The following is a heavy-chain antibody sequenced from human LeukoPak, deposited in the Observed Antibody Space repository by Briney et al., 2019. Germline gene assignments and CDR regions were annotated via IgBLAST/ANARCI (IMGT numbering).Heavy chain of an antibody. CDR1: GYTSTSYD. V-gene: IGHV1-8*01. CDR2: MNPNSGNT. D-gene: IGHD1-26*01. J-gene: IGHJ4*02. Sequence: ASVKVSCKASGYTSTSYDINWVRQATGQGLEWMGWMNPNSGNTGYAQKFQGRVTMTRNTSISTAYMELSSLRSEDTAVYYCARRVGAPNQFDYWGQGTLVTVSS. CDR3: ARRVGAPNQFDY.